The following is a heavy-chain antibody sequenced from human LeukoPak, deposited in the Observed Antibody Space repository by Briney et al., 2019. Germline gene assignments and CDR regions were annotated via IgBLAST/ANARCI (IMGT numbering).Heavy chain of an antibody. CDR3: VRGKPAAIFSWFDP. CDR2: STSIFCTA. CDR1: RGTFTTYT. J-gene: IGHJ5*02. Sequence: SVRVSPTASRGTFTTYTICWVRQAPGQRGVWMGGSTSIFCTANYTQKFQGGVTLTTEKTPSTDYMWLSTPRSESTAAYFCVRGKPAAIFSWFDPWGEGTLVTVSS. V-gene: IGHV1-69*05. D-gene: IGHD2-2*01.